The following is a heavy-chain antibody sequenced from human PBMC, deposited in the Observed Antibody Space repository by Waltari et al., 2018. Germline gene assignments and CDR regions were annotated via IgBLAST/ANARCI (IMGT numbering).Heavy chain of an antibody. J-gene: IGHJ3*02. Sequence: QVQLVQSGAEVKKPGSSVKVSCKASGGTFSSYAISWVRQAPGQGLTWMGGIIPIFGTANYAQKFQGRVTSTADESTSTAYMELSSLRSEDTAVYYCARSIFGVVILSNDAFDIWGQGTMVTVSS. CDR1: GGTFSSYA. CDR2: IIPIFGTA. CDR3: ARSIFGVVILSNDAFDI. V-gene: IGHV1-69*01. D-gene: IGHD3-3*02.